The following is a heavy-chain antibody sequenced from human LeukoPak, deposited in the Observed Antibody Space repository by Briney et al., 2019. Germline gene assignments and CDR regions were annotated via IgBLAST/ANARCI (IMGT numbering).Heavy chain of an antibody. J-gene: IGHJ4*02. CDR3: ARYRAHSSSWYASPFDY. D-gene: IGHD6-13*01. CDR2: ISSSSSYI. V-gene: IGHV3-21*01. CDR1: GFTFSSYS. Sequence: PGGSLRLSCAASGFTFSSYSMNWVRQAPGKGLEWVSSISSSSSYIYYADSVKGRFTISRDNAKNSLYLQMNSLRAEDTAVYYCARYRAHSSSWYASPFDYWGQGTLVTVSS.